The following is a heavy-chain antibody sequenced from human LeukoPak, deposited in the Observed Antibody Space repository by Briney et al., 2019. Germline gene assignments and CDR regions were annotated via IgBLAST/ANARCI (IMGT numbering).Heavy chain of an antibody. V-gene: IGHV3-21*01. CDR3: ARAKIAAADSAFDY. J-gene: IGHJ4*02. Sequence: KSGGPLRLSCAASGFTFSSYSMNWVRQAPGKGLEWVSSISSSSSYIYYADSVKGRFTISRDNAKNSLYLQMNSLRAEDTAVYYCARAKIAAADSAFDYWGQGTLVTVSS. CDR1: GFTFSSYS. CDR2: ISSSSSYI. D-gene: IGHD6-13*01.